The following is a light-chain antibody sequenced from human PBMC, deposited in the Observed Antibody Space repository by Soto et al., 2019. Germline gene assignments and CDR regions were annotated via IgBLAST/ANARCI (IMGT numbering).Light chain of an antibody. CDR3: AAWDDSLNVYA. Sequence: QSVLTQPPSASGPPVQRVTISYSGSVSNIGSNTVNWYQHLPGTAPRFLIYSNDQRPSGVPDRGSGSKSGTSASLAISGCPSEDEAHYYCAAWDDSLNVYAFGTGTKVTV. CDR2: SND. CDR1: VSNIGSNT. J-gene: IGLJ1*01. V-gene: IGLV1-44*01.